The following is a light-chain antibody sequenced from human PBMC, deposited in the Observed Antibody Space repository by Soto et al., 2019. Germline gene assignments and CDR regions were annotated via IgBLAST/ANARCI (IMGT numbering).Light chain of an antibody. CDR2: EVS. V-gene: IGLV2-14*01. CDR1: SSDVGGYNY. CDR3: SSYTYSSTPYV. Sequence: QSALTQPASVSGSPGQSITIACTGTSSDVGGYNYVSWYQQHPGKAPKLMIYEVSNRPSGVSNRFSGSKSGNTASLTIYGLQAEYEADYYCSSYTYSSTPYVFGTGTKLTVL. J-gene: IGLJ1*01.